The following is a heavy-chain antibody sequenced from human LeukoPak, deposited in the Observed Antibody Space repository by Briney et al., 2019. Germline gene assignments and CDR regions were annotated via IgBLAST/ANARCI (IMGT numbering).Heavy chain of an antibody. V-gene: IGHV1-8*01. CDR3: ARVAVPMRVHGYDY. Sequence: ASVKVSCKASGYTFTSYDINWVRQATGQGLEWMGWMNPNSGNTGYAQKFQGRVTMTRNTSISTAYMELSSLRSEDTAVYYCARVAVPMRVHGYDYWGQGTLVTVSS. CDR1: GYTFTSYD. D-gene: IGHD6-19*01. CDR2: MNPNSGNT. J-gene: IGHJ4*02.